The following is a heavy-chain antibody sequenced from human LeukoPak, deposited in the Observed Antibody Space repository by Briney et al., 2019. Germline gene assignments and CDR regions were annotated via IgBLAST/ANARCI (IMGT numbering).Heavy chain of an antibody. Sequence: ASVKVSCKASGGTFSSYAISWVRQAPGQGLEWMGGIIPIFGTANYAQKSQGRVTITTDESTSTAYMELSSLRSEDTAVYYCARDSSGWSGLIDYWGQGTLVTVSS. V-gene: IGHV1-69*05. CDR3: ARDSSGWSGLIDY. CDR1: GGTFSSYA. CDR2: IIPIFGTA. J-gene: IGHJ4*02. D-gene: IGHD6-19*01.